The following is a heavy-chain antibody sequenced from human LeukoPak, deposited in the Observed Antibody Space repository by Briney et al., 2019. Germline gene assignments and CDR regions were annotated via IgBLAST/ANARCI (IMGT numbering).Heavy chain of an antibody. D-gene: IGHD4-17*01. CDR3: ARKTTTGPTKAAFDI. Sequence: SGTLSLTCAVSGYSISTSNYWVWIRQPPGKGLEWIGHIYYSGGIYYNPSLKSRVTMSVDTSKNQFSLKLSSVTAVDTAVYYCARKTTTGPTKAAFDIWGQGTMVTVSS. J-gene: IGHJ3*02. CDR1: GYSISTSNY. CDR2: IYYSGGI. V-gene: IGHV4-28*05.